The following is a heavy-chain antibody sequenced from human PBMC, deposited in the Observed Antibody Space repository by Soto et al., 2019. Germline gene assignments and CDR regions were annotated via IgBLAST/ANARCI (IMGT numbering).Heavy chain of an antibody. J-gene: IGHJ4*02. D-gene: IGHD5-12*01. CDR1: GFSFSSYA. CDR2: ISARGGSS. Sequence: EVQLLESGGGLVQPGGSLRLSCVASGFSFSSYAMVWVRQAPGKGLEWVSVISARGGSSYFADTVKGRFTISRDNSKTLLSLEMNSLRAEDTAIYFCAKGSIEYSAAVDNWGPGTLVLVSS. V-gene: IGHV3-23*01. CDR3: AKGSIEYSAAVDN.